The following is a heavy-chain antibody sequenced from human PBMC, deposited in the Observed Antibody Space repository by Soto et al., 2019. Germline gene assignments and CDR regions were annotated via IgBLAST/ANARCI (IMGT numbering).Heavy chain of an antibody. CDR1: AGSLTCYH. Sequence: SETLPLACFVCAGSLTCYHWSWIRQCPEKGLEWIAYTSYTGTTNYNPSLQSRVTISMDTAKNQLSLKLTSLTAADTAVYYCARHGIPSAGYYYDSSGYYFRRSPLSVAQGDPPDASHISC. D-gene: IGHD3-22*01. CDR3: ARHGIPSAGYYYDSSGYYFRRSPLSVAQGDPPDASHI. J-gene: IGHJ3*02. CDR2: TSYTGTT. V-gene: IGHV4-59*08.